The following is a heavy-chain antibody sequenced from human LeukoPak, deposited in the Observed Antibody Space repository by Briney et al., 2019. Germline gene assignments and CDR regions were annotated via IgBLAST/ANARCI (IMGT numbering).Heavy chain of an antibody. V-gene: IGHV3-7*01. CDR1: GFTFSSYW. CDR3: ARATDDDSYYYYYMDV. CDR2: IKQDGSEK. J-gene: IGHJ6*03. Sequence: QTGGSLRLSCAASGFTFSSYWMSWVRQAPGKGLEWVANIKQDGSEKYYVDSVKGRFTISRDNAKNSLYLQMNSLRAEDTAVYYCARATDDDSYYYYYMDVWGKGTTVTVSS.